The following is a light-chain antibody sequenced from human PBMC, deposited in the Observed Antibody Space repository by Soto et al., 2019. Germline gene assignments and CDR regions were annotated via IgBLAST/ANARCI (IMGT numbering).Light chain of an antibody. Sequence: EIVVRQSPATLSLSPGERATLSCRASQSVSTYVAWFQHKLGQAPRLLIHDASSRATGIPARFSGSGSGADFTLTISSLEPEDFAVYYCQQYNNWPLTFGQGTRLEI. CDR1: QSVSTY. CDR3: QQYNNWPLT. J-gene: IGKJ5*01. CDR2: DAS. V-gene: IGKV3-11*01.